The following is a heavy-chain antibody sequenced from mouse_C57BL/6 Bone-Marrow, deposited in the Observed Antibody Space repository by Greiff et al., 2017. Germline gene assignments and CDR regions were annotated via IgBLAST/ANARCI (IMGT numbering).Heavy chain of an antibody. J-gene: IGHJ4*01. D-gene: IGHD3-2*02. CDR2: IYPGDGDT. CDR3: AREQLRLQLDY. CDR1: GYAFSSSW. Sequence: QVQLQQSGPELVKPGASVKISCKASGYAFSSSWMNWVKQRPGKGLEWIGRIYPGDGDTNYNGKFKGKATLTADKSSSTAYMQLSSLTSEDSAVYFWAREQLRLQLDYWGQGTSVTVSS. V-gene: IGHV1-82*01.